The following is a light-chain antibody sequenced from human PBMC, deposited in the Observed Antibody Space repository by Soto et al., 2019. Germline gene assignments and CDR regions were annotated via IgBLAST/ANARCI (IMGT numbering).Light chain of an antibody. J-gene: IGLJ1*01. V-gene: IGLV2-14*01. CDR1: SGDVGGYDY. CDR2: EVP. CDR3: SSHTSGSTRV. Sequence: QSVLTQPASVSGSPGQSIAISCTGISGDVGGYDYVSWYQQHPDKAPKLMIYEVPKRPSWVSNRFSGSKSGNTASLTISGLQPEDEADYYCSSHTSGSTRVFGSGTKVTVL.